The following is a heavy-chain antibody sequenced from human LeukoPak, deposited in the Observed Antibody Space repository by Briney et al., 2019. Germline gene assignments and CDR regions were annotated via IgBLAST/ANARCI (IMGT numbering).Heavy chain of an antibody. Sequence: PSETLSLTCTVPGGSISSYYWSWIRPPPGKGLEWIGYIYYSGSTNYNPSLKSRVTISVDTSKNQFSLKLSSVTAADTAVYYCARLSSSASVYRFDPWGQVTLVTASS. V-gene: IGHV4-59*08. D-gene: IGHD1-26*01. CDR2: IYYSGST. J-gene: IGHJ5*02. CDR1: GGSISSYY. CDR3: ARLSSSASVYRFDP.